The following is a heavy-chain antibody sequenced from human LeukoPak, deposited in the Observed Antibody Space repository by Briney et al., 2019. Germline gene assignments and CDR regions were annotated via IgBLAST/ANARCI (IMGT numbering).Heavy chain of an antibody. CDR1: GFSFSAYW. CDR2: INPAGSET. Sequence: TGGSLRLSCAASGFSFSAYWMTWVRQAPGTGLEWVANINPAGSETYYVDPVKGRFSISRDNAKNLVYLQMNSLRVEDTAVYHCARFGYVAAVDVWGQGTPVTVSS. J-gene: IGHJ4*02. CDR3: ARFGYVAAVDV. D-gene: IGHD2-15*01. V-gene: IGHV3-7*01.